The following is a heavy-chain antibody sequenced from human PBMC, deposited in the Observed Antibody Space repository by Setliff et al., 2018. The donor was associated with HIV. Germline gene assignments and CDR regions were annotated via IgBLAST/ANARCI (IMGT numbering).Heavy chain of an antibody. CDR1: GYSFSSYY. V-gene: IGHV1-46*01. Sequence: ASVKVSCKASGYSFSSYYVHWVRQAPGQGLEWMGIVNPRGGKANYAQRFHGSLTVTTDTSTSTVYMELRLLTSDDTAIYYCAREGHVATPGSSEFDPWGQGTLVTVSS. D-gene: IGHD6-13*01. CDR2: VNPRGGKA. CDR3: AREGHVATPGSSEFDP. J-gene: IGHJ5*02.